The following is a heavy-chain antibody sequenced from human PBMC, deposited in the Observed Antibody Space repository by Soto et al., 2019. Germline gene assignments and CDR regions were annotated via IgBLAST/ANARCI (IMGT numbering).Heavy chain of an antibody. CDR1: GGSISSGGHY. Sequence: SETLSLTCTVSGGSISSGGHYWSWIRQHPGKGLEWIGYIYYSGSTYYNPSLKSRVTISVDTSKNQFSLKLSSVTAADTAVYYCARDRAGSYGGIDYWGQGTLVTVSS. J-gene: IGHJ4*02. CDR3: ARDRAGSYGGIDY. CDR2: IYYSGST. D-gene: IGHD1-1*01. V-gene: IGHV4-31*03.